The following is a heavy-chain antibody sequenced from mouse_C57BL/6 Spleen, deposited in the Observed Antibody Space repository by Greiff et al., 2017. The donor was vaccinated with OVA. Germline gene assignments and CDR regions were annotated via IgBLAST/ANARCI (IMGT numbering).Heavy chain of an antibody. D-gene: IGHD3-2*02. CDR1: GYTFTSYW. CDR3: AALDSSGYESDYFDY. V-gene: IGHV1-59*01. J-gene: IGHJ2*01. Sequence: VKLQQPGAELVRPGTSVKLSCKASGYTFTSYWMHWVKQRPGQGLEWIGVIDPSDSSTNYNQKFKGKATLTVDTSSSTAYMQLSSLTSEDSAVYYCAALDSSGYESDYFDYWGQGTTLTVSS. CDR2: IDPSDSST.